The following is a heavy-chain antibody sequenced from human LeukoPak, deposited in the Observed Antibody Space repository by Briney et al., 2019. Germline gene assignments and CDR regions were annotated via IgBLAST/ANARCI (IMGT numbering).Heavy chain of an antibody. J-gene: IGHJ4*02. CDR3: ASGASYCSSTSCYLRGYSNYYFDY. CDR1: GGSISSGGYY. V-gene: IGHV4-31*03. D-gene: IGHD2-2*01. CDR2: IYYSGST. Sequence: SETLSLTCTVSGGSISSGGYYWSWIRQHPGKGLEWIGYIYYSGSTYYNPSLKSRVTISVDTSKNQFSLKLSFVTAADTAVYYCASGASYCSSTSCYLRGYSNYYFDYWGQGTLVTVSS.